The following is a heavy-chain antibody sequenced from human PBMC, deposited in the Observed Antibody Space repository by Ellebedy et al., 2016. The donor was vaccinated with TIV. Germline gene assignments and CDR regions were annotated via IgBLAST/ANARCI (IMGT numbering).Heavy chain of an antibody. CDR3: ARVLGDYDYTDH. CDR1: GFPFRTYE. Sequence: GESLKISCATSGFPFRTYEMNWVRQAPAKGLEWVANIGQDGTIYSLDSVKGRFTISRDNAKNSLYLQMNSLRAEDTAVYYCARVLGDYDYTDHWGQGTLVTVSS. D-gene: IGHD5-12*01. J-gene: IGHJ4*02. CDR2: IGQDGTI. V-gene: IGHV3-7*03.